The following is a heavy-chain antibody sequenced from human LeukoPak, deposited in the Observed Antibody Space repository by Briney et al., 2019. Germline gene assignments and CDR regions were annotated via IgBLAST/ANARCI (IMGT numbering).Heavy chain of an antibody. CDR3: ARARGYSSSSGETFGY. V-gene: IGHV1-69*06. CDR2: IIPIFGTA. CDR1: GGTFSSYA. Sequence: SVKVSCKASGGTFSSYAISWVRQAPGQGLEWMGGIIPIFGTANYAQKFQGRVTITADKSTSTAYMELSSLRSEDTAVYYCARARGYSSSSGETFGYWGQGTLVTVSS. D-gene: IGHD6-6*01. J-gene: IGHJ4*02.